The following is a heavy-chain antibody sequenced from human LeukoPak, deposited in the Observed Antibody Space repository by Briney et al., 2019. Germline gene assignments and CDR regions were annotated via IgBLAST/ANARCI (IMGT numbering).Heavy chain of an antibody. V-gene: IGHV1-2*02. Sequence: ASVKVSCKASGYTFTGYYMHWVRQVPGQGLEWMGWINPNSGGTDYAQKFQGRVTMTRDTSIRTAYMELSRLRYDDTAVYYCARDKRTTYNWFDPWGQGTLVTVSS. CDR1: GYTFTGYY. J-gene: IGHJ5*02. D-gene: IGHD2/OR15-2a*01. CDR3: ARDKRTTYNWFDP. CDR2: INPNSGGT.